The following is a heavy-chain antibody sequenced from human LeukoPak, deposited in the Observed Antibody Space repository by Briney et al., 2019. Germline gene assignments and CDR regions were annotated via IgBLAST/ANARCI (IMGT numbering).Heavy chain of an antibody. J-gene: IGHJ4*02. CDR1: GYTFTGYY. D-gene: IGHD2-15*01. CDR2: INPNSGGT. Sequence: ASVRVSCKASGYTFTGYYMHWVRQPPGQGLEWMGWINPNSGGTNYAQKFQGRVTMTRDTSISTAYMELSRLRSDDTAVYYCATLGYCSGGSCAAFDYWGQGTLVTVSS. CDR3: ATLGYCSGGSCAAFDY. V-gene: IGHV1-2*02.